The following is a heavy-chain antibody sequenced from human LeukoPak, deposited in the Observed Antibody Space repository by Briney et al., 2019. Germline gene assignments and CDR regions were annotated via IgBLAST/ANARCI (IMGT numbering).Heavy chain of an antibody. CDR2: IRSKANSYAT. CDR1: GFTFSGSA. CDR3: AKRPSVGIDIVVVPAANNWFDP. Sequence: GGSLRLSCAASGFTFSGSAMHWVRQASGKGLEWVGRIRSKANSYATAYAASVKGRFTISRDDSKNTAYLQMNSLKTEDTAVYYCAKRPSVGIDIVVVPAANNWFDPWGQGTLVTVSS. D-gene: IGHD2-2*01. J-gene: IGHJ5*02. V-gene: IGHV3-73*01.